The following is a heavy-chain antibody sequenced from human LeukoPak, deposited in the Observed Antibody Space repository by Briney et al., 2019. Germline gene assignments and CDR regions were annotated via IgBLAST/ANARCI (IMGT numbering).Heavy chain of an antibody. CDR3: ARGIGRSSSWYALYYFDY. J-gene: IGHJ4*02. CDR2: ISSSSSYI. CDR1: GFIVNSNY. Sequence: GSLRLSCAASGFIVNSNYMNWVRQAPGKGLEWVSSISSSSSYIYYADSVKGRFTISRDNAKNSLYLQMNSLRAEDTAVYYCARGIGRSSSWYALYYFDYWGQGTLVTVSS. D-gene: IGHD6-13*01. V-gene: IGHV3-21*01.